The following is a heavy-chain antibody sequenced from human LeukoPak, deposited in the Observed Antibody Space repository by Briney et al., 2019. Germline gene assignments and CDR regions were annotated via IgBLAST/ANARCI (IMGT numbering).Heavy chain of an antibody. D-gene: IGHD2-2*02. CDR3: AKDGGPYTWNCLDP. Sequence: GGFLRLSCAASGFTFDNYAMHWVRQAPGKGLEWVSLIIGNVTSTSYADSRKDRFTISRDNSKTSLYPQMNSLRTEDSALYYCAKDGGPYTWNCLDPWGQGTLVSVSS. V-gene: IGHV3-43*02. J-gene: IGHJ5*02. CDR2: IIGNVTST. CDR1: GFTFDNYA.